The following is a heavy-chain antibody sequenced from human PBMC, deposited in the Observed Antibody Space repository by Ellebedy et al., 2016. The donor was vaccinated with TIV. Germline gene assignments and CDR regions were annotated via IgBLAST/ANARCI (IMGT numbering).Heavy chain of an antibody. CDR1: GFTFKNFA. CDR2: ISFDGSSK. D-gene: IGHD3-3*01. J-gene: IGHJ4*02. CDR3: ARDENFWSGYITSFDY. Sequence: GESLKISCAASGFTFKNFAMHWVRQAPGKGLEWVAVISFDGSSKYYADSVKGRFTISRDNSKNTLYLQMNSLRAEDTAVYYCARDENFWSGYITSFDYWGQGTLVTVSS. V-gene: IGHV3-30-3*01.